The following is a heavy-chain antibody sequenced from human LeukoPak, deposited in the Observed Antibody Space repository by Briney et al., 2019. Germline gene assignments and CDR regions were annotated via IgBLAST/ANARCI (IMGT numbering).Heavy chain of an antibody. Sequence: GGSLRLSCAASGFTFSSYIMNWVRQAPGKGLEWVSSISSSSSYIYYADSVKGRFTISRDNAKNSLYLQMNSLRAEDTAVYYCARVERGTTARTDYWGQGTLVTVSS. J-gene: IGHJ4*02. CDR1: GFTFSSYI. D-gene: IGHD7-27*01. V-gene: IGHV3-21*01. CDR3: ARVERGTTARTDY. CDR2: ISSSSSYI.